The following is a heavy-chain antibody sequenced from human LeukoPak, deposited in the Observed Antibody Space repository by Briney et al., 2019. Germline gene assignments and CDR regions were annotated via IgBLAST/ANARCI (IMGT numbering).Heavy chain of an antibody. Sequence: GGSLRLSCAASGFTFEIYWMIWVRQAQGKGLEWVGNIKEDGSEKRYADSVRGRFTISRDNAQTSIYLQMNSLRAEDTAVYYCARASKPWLQLTWGQGTLVTVSS. CDR3: ARASKPWLQLT. J-gene: IGHJ5*02. CDR2: IKEDGSEK. D-gene: IGHD5-24*01. V-gene: IGHV3-7*05. CDR1: GFTFEIYW.